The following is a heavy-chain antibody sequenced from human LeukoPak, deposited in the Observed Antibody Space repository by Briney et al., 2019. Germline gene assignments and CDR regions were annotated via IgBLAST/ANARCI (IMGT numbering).Heavy chain of an antibody. D-gene: IGHD2-21*02. CDR3: ARDAMGTAIHAFDI. J-gene: IGHJ3*02. Sequence: GGSLRLSCAASGFTFSSYEMNWVRQAPGKGLEWVSYISSSGSTIYYADSVKGRFTISRDNAKNSLYLQMNSLRAEDTAVYYCARDAMGTAIHAFDIWGQGTMVTVSS. CDR1: GFTFSSYE. CDR2: ISSSGSTI. V-gene: IGHV3-48*03.